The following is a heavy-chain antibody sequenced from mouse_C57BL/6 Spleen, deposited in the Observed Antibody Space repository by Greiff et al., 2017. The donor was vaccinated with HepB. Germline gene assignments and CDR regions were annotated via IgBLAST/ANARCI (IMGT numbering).Heavy chain of an antibody. J-gene: IGHJ3*01. CDR1: GYTFTSYW. CDR3: ARGWDVSWFAY. Sequence: QVQLQQPGTELVKPGASVKLSCKASGYTFTSYWMHWVKQRPGQGLEWIGMIHPNSGSTNYNEKFKSKATLTVDKSSSTAYMQLSSLTSEDSAVYYCARGWDVSWFAYWGQGTLVTVSA. CDR2: IHPNSGST. D-gene: IGHD4-1*01. V-gene: IGHV1-64*01.